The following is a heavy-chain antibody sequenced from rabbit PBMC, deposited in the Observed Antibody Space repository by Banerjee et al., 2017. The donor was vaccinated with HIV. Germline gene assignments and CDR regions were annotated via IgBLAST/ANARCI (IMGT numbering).Heavy chain of an antibody. J-gene: IGHJ4*01. D-gene: IGHD8-1*01. V-gene: IGHV1S45*01. CDR1: GFSFSSSYW. Sequence: QEQLVESGGGLVQPEGSLTLTCTASGFSFSSSYWICWVRQAPGKGLEWIACIYVGSGGSTYYASWAKGRFTISKTSSTTVTLQMTSLTAADTATYFCARDAGSSYYVDYLNLWGQGTLVTVS. CDR3: ARDAGSSYYVDYLNL. CDR2: IYVGSGGST.